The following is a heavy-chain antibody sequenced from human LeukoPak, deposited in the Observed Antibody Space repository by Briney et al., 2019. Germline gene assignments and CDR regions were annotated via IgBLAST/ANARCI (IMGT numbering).Heavy chain of an antibody. Sequence: SETLSLTCTVSGGSISSSSYYWGWIRQPPGKGLEWIGSMYHSGSTYYNPSLKSRVTISVDTSKDHFSLKLSSVTAADTAVYYCARRYYYVSGSYYNHFDPWGQGTLVTVSS. CDR2: MYHSGST. CDR3: ARRYYYVSGSYYNHFDP. CDR1: GGSISSSSYY. D-gene: IGHD3-10*01. J-gene: IGHJ5*02. V-gene: IGHV4-39*02.